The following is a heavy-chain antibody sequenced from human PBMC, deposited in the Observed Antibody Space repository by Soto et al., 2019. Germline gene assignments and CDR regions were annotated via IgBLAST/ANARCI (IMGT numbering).Heavy chain of an antibody. CDR3: ARVSVPAAMDY. V-gene: IGHV4-59*01. D-gene: IGHD2-2*01. Sequence: TSETLSLTCTVSGGSISSYYWSWIRQPPGKGLEWIGYIYYSGSTNYNPSLKSRVTISVDTSKNQFSLKLSSVTAADTAVYYCARVSVPAAMDYWGQGTLVTVSS. CDR2: IYYSGST. CDR1: GGSISSYY. J-gene: IGHJ4*02.